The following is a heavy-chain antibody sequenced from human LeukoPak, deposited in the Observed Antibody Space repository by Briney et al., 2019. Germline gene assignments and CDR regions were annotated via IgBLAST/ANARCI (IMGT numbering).Heavy chain of an antibody. CDR2: IYYSGST. J-gene: IGHJ4*02. Sequence: SETLSLTCTVSGGSISSYYWSWIRQPPGKGLEWIGYIYYSGSTNYNPSLKSRVTISVDTSKNQFSLKLSSVTPDDTAVYYCARDFGTTGWHTFDYWGQGTLVTVSS. CDR3: ARDFGTTGWHTFDY. D-gene: IGHD6-19*01. CDR1: GGSISSYY. V-gene: IGHV4-59*08.